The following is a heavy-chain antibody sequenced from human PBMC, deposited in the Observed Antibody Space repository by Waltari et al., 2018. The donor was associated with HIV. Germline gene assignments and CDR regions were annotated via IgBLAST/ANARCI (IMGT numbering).Heavy chain of an antibody. CDR3: ARGASDYGSETYYKFDQ. CDR1: GYVFNTYG. J-gene: IGHJ4*02. CDR2: INTNTGTR. V-gene: IGHV7-4-1*02. Sequence: QAQLVQSGPELKKPGASVKVSCKASGYVFNTYGMNWVRQAPGQGLEWMGWINTNTGTRTYAQGFTGRFVFSLDTSVSTAFLEIRSLKAEDNAVYYCARGASDYGSETYYKFDQWGQGTQVTVSS. D-gene: IGHD3-10*01.